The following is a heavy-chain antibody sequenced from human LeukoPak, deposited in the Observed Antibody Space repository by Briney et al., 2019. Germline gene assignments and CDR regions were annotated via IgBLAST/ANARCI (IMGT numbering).Heavy chain of an antibody. CDR1: GFTFSSYG. D-gene: IGHD1-26*01. CDR2: IRYDGSNK. J-gene: IGHJ4*02. CDR3: AKDLRSGSYFFDY. Sequence: PGGSLRLSCAASGFTFSSYGMHWVRQAPGKGLEWVAFIRYDGSNKYYADSVKGRFTISRDNSKNTLYLQMNSLRAEDTAVYYCAKDLRSGSYFFDYWGQGTLVTVSS. V-gene: IGHV3-30*02.